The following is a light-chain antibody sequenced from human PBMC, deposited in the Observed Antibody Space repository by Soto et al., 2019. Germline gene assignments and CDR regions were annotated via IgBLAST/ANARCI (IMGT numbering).Light chain of an antibody. Sequence: EIVLTQSPATLSLSPGERATLSCRASQSVSSYLSWYQQKPGQAPRLLIYDASNRATCIPARFSGSGSGTDFTLSISMLEPEDFAIYYCLQRITTWTFGHGNKVEIK. CDR2: DAS. CDR3: LQRITTWT. CDR1: QSVSSY. J-gene: IGKJ1*01. V-gene: IGKV3-11*01.